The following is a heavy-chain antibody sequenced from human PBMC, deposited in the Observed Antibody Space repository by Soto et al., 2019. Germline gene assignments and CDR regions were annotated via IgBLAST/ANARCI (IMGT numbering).Heavy chain of an antibody. D-gene: IGHD1-26*01. CDR1: GFTFPNYV. CDR3: AKNPLGATIFDY. CDR2: LSGSGGST. J-gene: IGHJ4*02. V-gene: IGHV3-23*01. Sequence: EVQLLESGGGLVQRGGSLRLSCAASGFTFPNYVMNWVRQAPGKGLEWVSALSGSGGSTYYADSVKGRFTISRDNSKNTLYLQLNSLRAEDTAEYYCAKNPLGATIFDYWGQGTLVTVSS.